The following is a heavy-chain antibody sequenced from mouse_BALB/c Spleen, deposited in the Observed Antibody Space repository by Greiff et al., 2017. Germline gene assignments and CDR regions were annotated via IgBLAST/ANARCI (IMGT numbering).Heavy chain of an antibody. Sequence: QVQLQQSGAELAKPGASVKMSCKASGYTFTSYWMHWVKQRPGQGLEWIGYINPSTGYTEYNQKFKDKATLTADKSSSTAYMQLSSLTSEDSAVYYCAREDGYYAMDYWGQGTSVTVSS. J-gene: IGHJ4*01. CDR3: AREDGYYAMDY. CDR2: INPSTGYT. V-gene: IGHV1-7*01. CDR1: GYTFTSYW. D-gene: IGHD2-3*01.